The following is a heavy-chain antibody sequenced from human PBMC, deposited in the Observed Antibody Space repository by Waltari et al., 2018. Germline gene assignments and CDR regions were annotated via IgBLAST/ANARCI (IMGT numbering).Heavy chain of an antibody. CDR3: VREDEQWGEGI. CDR2: INHSGST. Sequence: QVQLQQWGAGLLKPSETLSLTCAVYGGSFSGYYWSWIRQPPGKGLEWIGEINHSGSTNYNPSLKSRVTISVDTSKNQFSLHLNSVTPEDTAVYYCVREDEQWGEGIWGQGTMVTVSS. CDR1: GGSFSGYY. D-gene: IGHD6-19*01. V-gene: IGHV4-34*01. J-gene: IGHJ3*02.